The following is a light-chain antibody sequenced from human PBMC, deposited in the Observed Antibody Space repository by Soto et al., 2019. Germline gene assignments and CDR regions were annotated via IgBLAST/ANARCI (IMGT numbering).Light chain of an antibody. Sequence: IQLTQSPSSLFASAGDRVTITCRASQDITSYVAWYQQKPGKAPKLLIYAASTLQSGVPSRFTGSGSGTDFTLTINSLQPEDFGTYYCQQLSSFPRTFGQGTKVEIK. J-gene: IGKJ1*01. CDR2: AAS. CDR1: QDITSY. V-gene: IGKV1-9*01. CDR3: QQLSSFPRT.